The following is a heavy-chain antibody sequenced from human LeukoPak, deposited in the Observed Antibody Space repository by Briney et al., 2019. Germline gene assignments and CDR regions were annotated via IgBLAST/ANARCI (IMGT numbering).Heavy chain of an antibody. Sequence: PGGSLRLSCAASGFTFSSYAMSWVRQAPGKGLEWVSAISGSGGSTYYADSVKGRFTISRDNSKNTLYLQMNSLRAEDTALYYCATNKRLRYFGWFPPTEDYWGQGTLVTVSS. D-gene: IGHD3-9*01. V-gene: IGHV3-23*01. J-gene: IGHJ4*02. CDR1: GFTFSSYA. CDR2: ISGSGGST. CDR3: ATNKRLRYFGWFPPTEDY.